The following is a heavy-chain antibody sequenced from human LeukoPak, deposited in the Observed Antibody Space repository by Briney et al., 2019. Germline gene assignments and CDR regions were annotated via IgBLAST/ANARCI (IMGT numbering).Heavy chain of an antibody. CDR2: ISYDGSHK. CDR3: ARAKRQQLVLGNWFDP. V-gene: IGHV3-30*04. Sequence: GGSLRLSCAASGFIFSSYSMHWVRQAPGKGLEWVALISYDGSHKYYADSVKGRFTISRDNSKNTLFLQMNSLRPEDTAVYYCARAKRQQLVLGNWFDPWGQGTLVTVSS. CDR1: GFIFSSYS. J-gene: IGHJ5*02. D-gene: IGHD6-13*01.